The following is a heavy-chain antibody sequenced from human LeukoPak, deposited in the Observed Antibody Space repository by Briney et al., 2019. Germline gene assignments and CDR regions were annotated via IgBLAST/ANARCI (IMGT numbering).Heavy chain of an antibody. CDR2: MNPNSGKT. Sequence: ASEKVSCKASGYTFTSYDINWVRQATGQGLEWMGWMNPNSGKTGYAQKFQGRVTMTRNTSISTAYMDLSSLRSEDTALYYCARGRRGGYYYYMDVWGKGTTVTISS. J-gene: IGHJ6*03. CDR1: GYTFTSYD. CDR3: ARGRRGGYYYYMDV. V-gene: IGHV1-8*01. D-gene: IGHD2-15*01.